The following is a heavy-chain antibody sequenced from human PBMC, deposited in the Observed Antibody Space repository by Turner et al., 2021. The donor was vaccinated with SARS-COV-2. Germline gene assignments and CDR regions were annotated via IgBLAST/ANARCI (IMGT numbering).Heavy chain of an antibody. Sequence: EEQLVESGGGLVQPGGSLRLSCTASGFTFSNLMHWVRQAPGKGLEWGAKIKKNGSEKYFVDSVKGRFTISRDNAKNTLYLQMNSLRAEDTAVYYCAREPNSVVSLWGQGILVTVSS. CDR2: IKKNGSEK. J-gene: IGHJ4*02. CDR3: AREPNSVVSL. CDR1: GFTFSNL. V-gene: IGHV3-7*04. D-gene: IGHD1-26*01.